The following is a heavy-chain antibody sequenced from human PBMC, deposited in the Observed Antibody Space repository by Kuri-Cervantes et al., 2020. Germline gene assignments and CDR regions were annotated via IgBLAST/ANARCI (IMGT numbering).Heavy chain of an antibody. CDR3: ARHGSSGYGDTFDI. D-gene: IGHD3-22*01. Sequence: SETLSLTCTVSGGSVSSGSYYWSWIRQPPGKGLEWIGSIYYSGSTYYNPSLKSRVTISVDTSKNQFSLKLSSVTAADTAVYYCARHGSSGYGDTFDIWGQGTMVTVSS. CDR1: GGSVSSGSYY. V-gene: IGHV4-39*01. J-gene: IGHJ3*02. CDR2: IYYSGST.